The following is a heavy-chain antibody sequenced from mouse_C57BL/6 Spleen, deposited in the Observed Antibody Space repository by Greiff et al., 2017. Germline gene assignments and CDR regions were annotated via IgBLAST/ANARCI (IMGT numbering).Heavy chain of an antibody. D-gene: IGHD1-1*01. Sequence: QVQLQQSGAELVKPGASVKLSCKASGYTFTEYTIHWVKQRSGQGLEWIGWFYPGSGSIKYNEKFKDKATLTADKSSSTVYMELSRLTSEYYAVDFCARQKTYYYGSSYWYFDVWGTGTTVTVSS. V-gene: IGHV1-62-2*01. J-gene: IGHJ1*03. CDR1: GYTFTEYT. CDR2: FYPGSGSI. CDR3: ARQKTYYYGSSYWYFDV.